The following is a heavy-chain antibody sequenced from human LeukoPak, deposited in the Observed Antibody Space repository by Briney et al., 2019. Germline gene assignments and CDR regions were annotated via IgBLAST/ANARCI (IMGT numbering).Heavy chain of an antibody. D-gene: IGHD3-22*01. CDR3: ARPYYYDSRIDP. CDR1: GGSISSGDYY. Sequence: SQTLSLTCTVTGGSISSGDYYWSWIRQPPGKGLEWIAYMYYSGSTYYNPSLKSRVTMSAGTSKNQLSLKLSSVTAADTAVYYCARPYYYDSRIDPWGQGILVTVSS. J-gene: IGHJ5*02. CDR2: MYYSGST. V-gene: IGHV4-30-4*01.